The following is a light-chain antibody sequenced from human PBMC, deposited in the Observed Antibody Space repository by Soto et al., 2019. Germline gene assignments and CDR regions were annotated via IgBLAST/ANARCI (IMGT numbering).Light chain of an antibody. CDR1: QDIGNY. CDR3: QQHSDLPLS. Sequence: DIQMTQSPSSLSASVGDRVTISCQASQDIGNYLSWYQQKLGKAPKLLIYDASNLETGVPSRFSGSGSGTDFTFSITRLQPEDFATYYCQQHSDLPLSFGGGTKVDIK. J-gene: IGKJ4*01. V-gene: IGKV1-33*01. CDR2: DAS.